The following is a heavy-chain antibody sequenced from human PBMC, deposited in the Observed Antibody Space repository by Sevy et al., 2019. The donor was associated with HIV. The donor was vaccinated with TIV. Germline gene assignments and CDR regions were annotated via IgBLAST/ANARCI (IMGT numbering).Heavy chain of an antibody. Sequence: ASVKVSCKVSGYTLTELSMHWVRQAPGKGLEWMGGFDPEDGETIYAQKFQGRVTMTEDTSTDTAYMELGSLRSEDTAVYYCATLITFGGVIVMRNWFDPWGQGTLVTVSS. CDR1: GYTLTELS. CDR3: ATLITFGGVIVMRNWFDP. CDR2: FDPEDGET. D-gene: IGHD3-16*02. V-gene: IGHV1-24*01. J-gene: IGHJ5*02.